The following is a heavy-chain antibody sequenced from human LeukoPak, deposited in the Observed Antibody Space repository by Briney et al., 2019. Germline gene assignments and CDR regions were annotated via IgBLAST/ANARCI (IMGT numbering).Heavy chain of an antibody. CDR1: GASISSGGNY. J-gene: IGHJ4*02. Sequence: SETLSLTCTVSGASISSGGNYCSWIRQHPGKGLEWIGYIYYSGSTYHNPSLKSRATISVDTSKKQFSLQLSSVTAADTAVYYCARLIYDSSGYYFAYWGQGTLVTVSS. CDR3: ARLIYDSSGYYFAY. V-gene: IGHV4-31*03. D-gene: IGHD3-22*01. CDR2: IYYSGST.